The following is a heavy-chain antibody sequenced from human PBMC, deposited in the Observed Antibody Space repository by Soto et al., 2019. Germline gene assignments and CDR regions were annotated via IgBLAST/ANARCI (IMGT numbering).Heavy chain of an antibody. V-gene: IGHV4-61*01. D-gene: IGHD3-22*01. CDR1: GGSVSSGSYY. CDR3: ARVPYHYDSSGYYYSYYGMDV. Sequence: PSETLFLTCTVSGGSVSSGSYYWSWIRQPPGKGLEWIGYIYYSGSTNYNPSLKSQVTISVDTSKNQFSLKLSSVTAADTAVYYCARVPYHYDSSGYYYSYYGMDVWGQGTTVTVSS. J-gene: IGHJ6*02. CDR2: IYYSGST.